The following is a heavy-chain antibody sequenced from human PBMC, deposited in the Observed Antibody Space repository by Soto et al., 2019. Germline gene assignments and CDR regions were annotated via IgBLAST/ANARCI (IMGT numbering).Heavy chain of an antibody. J-gene: IGHJ5*01. Sequence: QVQLVESGGGVVQPGRSLRLSCAASGFTFSGYGMHWVRQAPGKGLEWVALISNDGSKKYYADSVQGRFTIARDNSKNTLYLQMTSLRPEDTAMYYCAKEASGGGWYGNWFESWGQGTLVTVSS. CDR3: AKEASGGGWYGNWFES. D-gene: IGHD6-19*01. CDR1: GFTFSGYG. CDR2: ISNDGSKK. V-gene: IGHV3-30*18.